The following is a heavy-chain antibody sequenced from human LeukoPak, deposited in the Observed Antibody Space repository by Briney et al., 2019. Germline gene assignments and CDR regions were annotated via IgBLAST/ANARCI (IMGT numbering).Heavy chain of an antibody. J-gene: IGHJ6*03. V-gene: IGHV4-34*01. Sequence: PSETLSLTCAVYGGSFSGYYWSWIRQPPGKGLEWIGEINHSGSTNYNPSLKSRVTISVDTSKNQFSLKLSSVTAADTAVYYCARHDRIAAAATGYYYYYYYMDVWGKGTTVTISS. CDR1: GGSFSGYY. CDR3: ARHDRIAAAATGYYYYYYYMDV. D-gene: IGHD6-13*01. CDR2: INHSGST.